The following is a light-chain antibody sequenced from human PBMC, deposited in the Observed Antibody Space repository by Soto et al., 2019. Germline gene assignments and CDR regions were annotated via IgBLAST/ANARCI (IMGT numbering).Light chain of an antibody. CDR3: QQYGISPT. V-gene: IGKV3-20*01. J-gene: IGKJ1*01. CDR1: HSVSSNY. CDR2: DVS. Sequence: EIVLTQSPGTLSLSPGERATLSCRSSHSVSSNYLAWYQQKPGQAPRLLLYDVSSRATGIPDRFSGSGAGTDFTVNISRLEPVDFAVYYCQQYGISPTCGKGTKVEIK.